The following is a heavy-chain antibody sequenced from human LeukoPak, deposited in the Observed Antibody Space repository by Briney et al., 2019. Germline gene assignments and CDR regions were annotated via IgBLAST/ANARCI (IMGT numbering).Heavy chain of an antibody. D-gene: IGHD2-2*01. V-gene: IGHV3-21*01. CDR3: ARALSLSGTSGFDY. Sequence: GGPLRLSCAASGFTFSSYSMNWVRQAPGKGLEWVSSISSSSSYIYYADSVKGRFTISRDNAKNSLYLQMNSLRAEDTAVYYCARALSLSGTSGFDYWGQGTLVTVSS. J-gene: IGHJ4*02. CDR1: GFTFSSYS. CDR2: ISSSSSYI.